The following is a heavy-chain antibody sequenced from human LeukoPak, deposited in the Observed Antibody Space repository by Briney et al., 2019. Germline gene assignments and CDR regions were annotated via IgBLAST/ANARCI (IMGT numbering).Heavy chain of an antibody. V-gene: IGHV4-59*01. Sequence: SETLSLTCTVSGGSISSYYWSWIRQPPGKGLEWIGYIYYSGSTNYNPSLKSRVTISVDTSKNQFPLKVSSVTAADTAVYYCASVRSDRLRYFDYWGQGTLVTVSS. D-gene: IGHD3-9*01. CDR2: IYYSGST. CDR1: GGSISSYY. CDR3: ASVRSDRLRYFDY. J-gene: IGHJ4*02.